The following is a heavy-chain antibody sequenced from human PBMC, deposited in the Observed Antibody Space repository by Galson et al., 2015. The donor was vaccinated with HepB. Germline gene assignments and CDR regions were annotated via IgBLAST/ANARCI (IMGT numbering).Heavy chain of an antibody. V-gene: IGHV1-18*01. Sequence: SVKVSCKASGYMFSSSVITWVRQAPGQGLEWMGWISVYNGNTNYAQNLQDRVTLSTDTSTSTAYMELRSLRFDDTAVYYCARVAGTTLDWYFDLWGRGTLVTVSS. J-gene: IGHJ2*01. CDR3: ARVAGTTLDWYFDL. CDR1: GYMFSSSV. CDR2: ISVYNGNT. D-gene: IGHD1-14*01.